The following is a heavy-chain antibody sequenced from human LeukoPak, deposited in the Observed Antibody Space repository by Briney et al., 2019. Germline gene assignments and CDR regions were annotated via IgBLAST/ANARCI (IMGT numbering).Heavy chain of an antibody. CDR3: ARQHCSGGDCYFFD. CDR1: GFTFSSYA. V-gene: IGHV3-23*01. J-gene: IGHJ4*02. Sequence: GGSLRLSCAASGFTFSSYAMSWVRQAPGKGLEWVSAISGSGGSTYYADSVKGRFTISRDNSKNTLYLQLNSLRAEDTAVYYCARQHCSGGDCYFFDWGQGTLVTVSS. CDR2: ISGSGGST. D-gene: IGHD2-15*01.